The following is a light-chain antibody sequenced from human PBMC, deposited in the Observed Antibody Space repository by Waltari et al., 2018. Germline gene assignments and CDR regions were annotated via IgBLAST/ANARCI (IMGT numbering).Light chain of an antibody. CDR3: QHYDNLIGT. J-gene: IGKJ3*01. V-gene: IGKV1-33*01. CDR2: DAS. CDR1: QDIKNH. Sequence: IQMNKTPSSLSASVGDKDIITSRATQDIKNHLNWYQQKPGKAPTLLSYDASTLEIGVQSRFSGSGSGTDFAFIISSLQPEDIATYYCQHYDNLIGTFGPGTKVEIK.